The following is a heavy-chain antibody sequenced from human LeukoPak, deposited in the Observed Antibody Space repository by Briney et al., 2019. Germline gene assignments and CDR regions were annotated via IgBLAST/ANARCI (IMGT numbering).Heavy chain of an antibody. V-gene: IGHV1-18*01. Sequence: ASVKVSCKASGYTFTSYGIRWVRQAPGQGLEWMGWISAYNGNTNYAQKLQGRVTMTTDTSTSTAYMELRSLRSDDTAVYYCARDPLTYYDFWSGYSFVDYWGQGTLVTVSS. CDR2: ISAYNGNT. CDR1: GYTFTSYG. J-gene: IGHJ4*02. D-gene: IGHD3-3*01. CDR3: ARDPLTYYDFWSGYSFVDY.